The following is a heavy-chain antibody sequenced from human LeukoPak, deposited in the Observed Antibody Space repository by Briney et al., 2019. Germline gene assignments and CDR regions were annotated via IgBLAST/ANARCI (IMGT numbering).Heavy chain of an antibody. J-gene: IGHJ3*02. D-gene: IGHD5-24*01. Sequence: AGGSLRLSCVASGFTFNSYALSWVRQAPGKGLEWVSAISDGGGSTYYADSVKGRFTISRDNSKNTVYLQMNSLRVEDTAVYYCAKDLDGYGGLRGDAFDIWGQGTMVIVSS. CDR3: AKDLDGYGGLRGDAFDI. CDR1: GFTFNSYA. V-gene: IGHV3-23*01. CDR2: ISDGGGST.